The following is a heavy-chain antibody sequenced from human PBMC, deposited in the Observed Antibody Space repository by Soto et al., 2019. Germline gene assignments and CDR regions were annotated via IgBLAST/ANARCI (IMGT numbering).Heavy chain of an antibody. J-gene: IGHJ4*02. Sequence: GAAVKVSCKASGYTFSDYYMHWVRQAPGQGLEWMGWINANSGGTTYAQKFQRRVTMTRDTSISTAYMELSRLSSDDTAIYYCARLQIEVAGTNWGQGTLVTVSS. V-gene: IGHV1-2*02. CDR2: INANSGGT. CDR1: GYTFSDYY. D-gene: IGHD6-19*01. CDR3: ARLQIEVAGTN.